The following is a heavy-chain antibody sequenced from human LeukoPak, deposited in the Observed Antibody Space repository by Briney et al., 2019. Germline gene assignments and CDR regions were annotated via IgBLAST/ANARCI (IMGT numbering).Heavy chain of an antibody. Sequence: GGSLRLSCTASGFIASSNYMSWVRQAPGKGLEWVSLIYSGGSTYYADSVMGRSTISRDKSNNTLYLQMNSLRAEDTAVYYCATGGRAGVAFESWGQGTLVTVSS. CDR1: GFIASSNY. CDR2: IYSGGST. CDR3: ATGGRAGVAFES. V-gene: IGHV3-53*01. D-gene: IGHD2-15*01. J-gene: IGHJ4*02.